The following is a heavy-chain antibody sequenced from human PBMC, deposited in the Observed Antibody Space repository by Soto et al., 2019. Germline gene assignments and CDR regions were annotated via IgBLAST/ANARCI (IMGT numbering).Heavy chain of an antibody. CDR1: GFTFSNAW. J-gene: IGHJ6*02. CDR3: TTDPSGDHYYYYGMDV. Sequence: EVQLVESGGGLVKPGGSLRLSCAASGFTFSNAWMSWVRQAPGKGLEWVGRIKSKTDGGTTDYAAPVKGRFTISRDDSKNTLYLQMNILKTEYTAVYYCTTDPSGDHYYYYGMDVWGQGTTVTVSS. CDR2: IKSKTDGGTT. V-gene: IGHV3-15*01. D-gene: IGHD2-21*01.